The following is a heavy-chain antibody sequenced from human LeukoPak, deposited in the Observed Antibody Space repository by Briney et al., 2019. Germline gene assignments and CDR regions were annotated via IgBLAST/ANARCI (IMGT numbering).Heavy chain of an antibody. J-gene: IGHJ5*02. CDR3: ARVIHYGPGSYQFDP. Sequence: ASVKVSCKASGYTFTSYGISWVRQAPGQGLEWTGWISAYNGNTNYAQKLQGRVTMTTDTSTSTAYMELRSLRSDDTAVYYCARVIHYGPGSYQFDPWGQGTLVTVSS. CDR2: ISAYNGNT. D-gene: IGHD3-10*01. V-gene: IGHV1-18*01. CDR1: GYTFTSYG.